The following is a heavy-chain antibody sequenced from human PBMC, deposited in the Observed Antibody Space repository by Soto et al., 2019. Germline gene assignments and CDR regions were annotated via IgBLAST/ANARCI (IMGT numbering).Heavy chain of an antibody. Sequence: PSETLSLTCTVSGGSISSGGYFWSWVRQHPGKGLEWIGNTYYSGRTYYNPSLKSRVTISVDTSKNQFSLNLSSVTAADTAVYYCARFAKEENPKVGSWYYFDYWGQGTRVTVSS. J-gene: IGHJ4*02. V-gene: IGHV4-31*03. CDR1: GGSISSGGYF. CDR2: TYYSGRT. D-gene: IGHD6-13*01. CDR3: ARFAKEENPKVGSWYYFDY.